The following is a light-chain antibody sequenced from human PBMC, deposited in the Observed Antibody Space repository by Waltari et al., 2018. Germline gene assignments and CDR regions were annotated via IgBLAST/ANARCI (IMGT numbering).Light chain of an antibody. CDR2: GAS. J-gene: IGKJ4*01. CDR1: QNIHKF. V-gene: IGKV1-39*01. Sequence: IQMTQSPSALSASVGDRVTLTCRASQNIHKFLNWYQQKPGKAPKLLIYGASKLQSGVPSRFSGSGYGTDFTLIISSLQPEDFASYYCQQTNSIPLTFGGGTKVDIK. CDR3: QQTNSIPLT.